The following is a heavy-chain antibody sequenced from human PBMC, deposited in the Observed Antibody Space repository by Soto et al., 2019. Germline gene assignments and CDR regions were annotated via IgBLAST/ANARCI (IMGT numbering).Heavy chain of an antibody. CDR3: ASSLYEYYFDY. J-gene: IGHJ4*02. Sequence: ASVKVSCKASGGTFSSYAISWVRQAPGQGLEWMGGIIPIFGTANYAQKFQGRVTITADKSTSTAYMELSSLRSEDTAVYYCASSLYEYYFDYWGQGTLVTVS. V-gene: IGHV1-69*06. D-gene: IGHD5-12*01. CDR2: IIPIFGTA. CDR1: GGTFSSYA.